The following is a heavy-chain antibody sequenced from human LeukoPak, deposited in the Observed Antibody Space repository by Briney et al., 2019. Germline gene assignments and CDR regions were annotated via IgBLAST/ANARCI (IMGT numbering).Heavy chain of an antibody. Sequence: PGGSLRLSCAASRFTFSIYAMSWVRQAPGKGLEWVSGISGSGGDTYYADSVKGRFTISRDNFKNRVYLHMNSLRAEDTAVYYCAKESTVTPGNVNWFDPWGQGTLVTVSS. J-gene: IGHJ5*02. CDR3: AKESTVTPGNVNWFDP. CDR2: ISGSGGDT. V-gene: IGHV3-23*01. D-gene: IGHD4-17*01. CDR1: RFTFSIYA.